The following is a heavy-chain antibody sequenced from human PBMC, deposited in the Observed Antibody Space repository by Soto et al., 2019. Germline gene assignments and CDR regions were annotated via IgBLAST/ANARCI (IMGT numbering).Heavy chain of an antibody. CDR3: SRDLGGWPDY. J-gene: IGHJ4*02. Sequence: QVQLVQSGAEVKKPGASVKVSCKASGYTFTSYAMHWVRQAPGQRLEWMGWINAGNGNTKYSQKFQGRGTITRDTDASTAYLELSSLRSEDTAVYYCSRDLGGWPDYWGQGTLVTVSS. CDR2: INAGNGNT. D-gene: IGHD2-15*01. CDR1: GYTFTSYA. V-gene: IGHV1-3*01.